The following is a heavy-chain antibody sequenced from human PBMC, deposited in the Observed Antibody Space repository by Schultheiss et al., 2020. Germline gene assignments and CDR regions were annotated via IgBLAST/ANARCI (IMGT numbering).Heavy chain of an antibody. CDR1: GGSFSGYY. J-gene: IGHJ6*04. D-gene: IGHD3-3*01. CDR3: ARGPPPTYYDFWSGYLDYYYYGMDV. Sequence: SETLSLTCAVYGGSFSGYYWSWIRQPPGKGLEWIGEINHSGSTNYNPSLKSRVTISVDKSKNQFSLKLSSVTAADTAVYYCARGPPPTYYDFWSGYLDYYYYGMDVWGEGTTVTVSS. V-gene: IGHV4-34*01. CDR2: INHSGST.